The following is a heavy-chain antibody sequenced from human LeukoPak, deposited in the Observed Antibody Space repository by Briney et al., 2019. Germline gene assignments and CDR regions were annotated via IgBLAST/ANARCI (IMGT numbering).Heavy chain of an antibody. D-gene: IGHD3-16*01. CDR3: ARVKEGDYYMDV. CDR1: GFTFSSYA. J-gene: IGHJ6*03. Sequence: GGSLRLSCAASGFTFSSYAMHWVRQAPGKGLEWVAVISYDGSNKYYADSVKGRFTISRDNSKNTLYLQMNSLRAEDTAVYYCARVKEGDYYMDVWGKGTTVTVSS. V-gene: IGHV3-30-3*01. CDR2: ISYDGSNK.